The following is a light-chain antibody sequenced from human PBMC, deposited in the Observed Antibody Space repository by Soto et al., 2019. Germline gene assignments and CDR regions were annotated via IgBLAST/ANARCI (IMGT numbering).Light chain of an antibody. Sequence: DIVMTQSPDSLAVSLGERATINCKSSQNVLYSSNNKDYLAWYQQKPGQPPKLLIDWASTRESGVPDRFSGSGSGTDFTLTISGLQAEDVAVYYCRQYYDFPWTFGQGTKVEIK. V-gene: IGKV4-1*01. J-gene: IGKJ1*01. CDR1: QNVLYSSNNKDY. CDR3: RQYYDFPWT. CDR2: WAS.